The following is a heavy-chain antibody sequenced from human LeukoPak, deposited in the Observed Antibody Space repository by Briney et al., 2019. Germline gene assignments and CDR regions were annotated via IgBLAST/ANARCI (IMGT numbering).Heavy chain of an antibody. CDR1: GDTFTSYY. J-gene: IGHJ4*02. V-gene: IGHV1-46*01. Sequence: ASVKVSCKASGDTFTSYYMHWVRQAPRQGLEWMGIINPSGGSTSYAQKFQGRVTMTRDTSTSTVYMELSSLRSEDTAVYYCARAPDYHASAYYFDYWGQGTLVTVSS. D-gene: IGHD4-11*01. CDR2: INPSGGST. CDR3: ARAPDYHASAYYFDY.